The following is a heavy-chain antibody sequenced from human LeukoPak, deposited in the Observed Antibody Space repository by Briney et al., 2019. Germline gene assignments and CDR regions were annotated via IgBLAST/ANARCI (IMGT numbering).Heavy chain of an antibody. D-gene: IGHD6-19*01. J-gene: IGHJ4*02. CDR2: IYYSGST. CDR3: ARDEDQWLVPV. Sequence: SETLSLTCTVSGGSISSYYWSWIRQPPGKGLEWIGYIYYSGSTYYNPSLKSRVTISVDTSKNQFSLKLSSVTAADTAVYYCARDEDQWLVPVWGQGTLVTVSS. CDR1: GGSISSYY. V-gene: IGHV4-59*12.